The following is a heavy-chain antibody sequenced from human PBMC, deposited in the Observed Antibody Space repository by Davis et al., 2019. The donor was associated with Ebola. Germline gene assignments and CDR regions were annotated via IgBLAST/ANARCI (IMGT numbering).Heavy chain of an antibody. CDR2: IYYSGTT. CDR1: GGSFSTYY. V-gene: IGHV4-59*01. J-gene: IGHJ4*02. D-gene: IGHD4-17*01. Sequence: SETLSLTCTVSGGSFSTYYWSWVRQPPGKGLEWVGYIYYSGTTHYNPSLRGRVTISVDTSKKHFSLKLGSVTAADTAVYYCARGNSDYGEFDYWGQGTLVAVSS. CDR3: ARGNSDYGEFDY.